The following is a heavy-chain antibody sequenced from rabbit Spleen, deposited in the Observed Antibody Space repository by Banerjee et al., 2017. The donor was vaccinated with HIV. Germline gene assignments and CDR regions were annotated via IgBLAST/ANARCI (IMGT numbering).Heavy chain of an antibody. D-gene: IGHD1-1*01. Sequence: QEQLVESGGGLVQPEGSLALTCTASGFSFSTYYMCWVRQAPGKGLEWIACIYTSSGDTWYASWAKGRFTVSKTSSTTVTLQMTSLTAADTATYFCARDLPSVVGWNLNLWGQGTLVTVS. V-gene: IGHV1S45*01. CDR1: GFSFSTYY. J-gene: IGHJ4*01. CDR2: IYTSSGDT. CDR3: ARDLPSVVGWNLNL.